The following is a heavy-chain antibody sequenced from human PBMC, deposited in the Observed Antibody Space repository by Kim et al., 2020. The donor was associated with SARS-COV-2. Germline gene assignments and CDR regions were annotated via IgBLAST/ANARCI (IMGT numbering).Heavy chain of an antibody. Sequence: ASVKVSCKASGYTFTSYDINWVRQATGQGLEWMGWMNPNSGNTGYAQMFQGRVTMTRNTSISTAYMELSSLRSEDTAVYYCARGHLKSIVVVIAPRPYYYYMDVWGKGTTVTVS. J-gene: IGHJ6*03. CDR3: ARGHLKSIVVVIAPRPYYYYMDV. D-gene: IGHD2-21*01. V-gene: IGHV1-8*01. CDR2: MNPNSGNT. CDR1: GYTFTSYD.